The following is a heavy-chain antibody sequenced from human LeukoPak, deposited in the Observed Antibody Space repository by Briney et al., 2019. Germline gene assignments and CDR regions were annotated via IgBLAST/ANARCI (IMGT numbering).Heavy chain of an antibody. CDR3: ARKLGYCSSTSCYWDY. V-gene: IGHV3-21*01. CDR2: ISSSSSYI. D-gene: IGHD2-2*01. CDR1: GFTFSSYS. J-gene: IGHJ4*02. Sequence: KPGGSLRLSCAASGFTFSSYSMNWVRQAPGKGLEWVSSISSSSSYIYYADSVKGRFTISRDNAKNSLYLQMNSLRAEDTAVYYCARKLGYCSSTSCYWDYWGQGTLVTVSS.